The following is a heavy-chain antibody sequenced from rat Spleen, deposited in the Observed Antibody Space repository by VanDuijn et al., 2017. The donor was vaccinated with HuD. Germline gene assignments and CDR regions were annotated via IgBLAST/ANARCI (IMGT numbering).Heavy chain of an antibody. J-gene: IGHJ3*01. V-gene: IGHV3-3*01. CDR2: LDSAGSA. CDR3: ARSGYNSARGWFAY. CDR1: GYSITSNY. Sequence: EVQLRESGPGLVKPSQSLSLTCSVTGYSITSNYWGWIRKFPGNKLEWMGYLDSAGSAEYNPSLKSRISITRDTSKNQLFLQINPVTTEDTATYYCARSGYNSARGWFAYWGQGTLVTVSS. D-gene: IGHD1-4*01.